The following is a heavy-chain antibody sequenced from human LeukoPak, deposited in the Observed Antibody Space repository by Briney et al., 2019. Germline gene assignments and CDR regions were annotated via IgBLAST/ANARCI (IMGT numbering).Heavy chain of an antibody. CDR3: ARGGASSIPLDY. J-gene: IGHJ4*02. Sequence: SETLSLTCTVSGGSIGGNSYWSWIRQPPGKGPEWIGHISNSGSTYYSPSLSSRVTISLDTSKNQFSLRLRSVTAADTAVYYCARGGASSIPLDYWGRGTLVTVSS. CDR1: GGSIGGNSY. CDR2: ISNSGST. V-gene: IGHV4-61*01. D-gene: IGHD1-26*01.